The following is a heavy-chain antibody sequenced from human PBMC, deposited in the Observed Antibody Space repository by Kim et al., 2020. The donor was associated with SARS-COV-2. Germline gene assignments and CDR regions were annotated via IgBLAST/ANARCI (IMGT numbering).Heavy chain of an antibody. Sequence: GNGDTIYSPKFQGRVTFTTDTSASTGYMELSSLTSEDSAVYYCLGGYYFDYWGQGTLVTVSS. D-gene: IGHD2-15*01. J-gene: IGHJ4*02. V-gene: IGHV1-3*01. CDR3: LGGYYFDY. CDR2: GNGDT.